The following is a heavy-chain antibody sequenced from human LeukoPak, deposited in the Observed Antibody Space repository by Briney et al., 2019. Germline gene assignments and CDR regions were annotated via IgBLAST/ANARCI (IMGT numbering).Heavy chain of an antibody. V-gene: IGHV1-69*04. CDR1: RGTFSSYA. J-gene: IGHJ6*02. D-gene: IGHD3-9*01. CDR3: ASDDILTGQDYYYYYGMDV. CDR2: IIPILGIA. Sequence: ASVKVSCKASRGTFSSYAISWVRQAPGQGLEWMGRIIPILGIANYAQKFQGRVTITADKSTSTAYMELSSLRSEDTAVYYCASDDILTGQDYYYYYGMDVWGQGTTVTVSS.